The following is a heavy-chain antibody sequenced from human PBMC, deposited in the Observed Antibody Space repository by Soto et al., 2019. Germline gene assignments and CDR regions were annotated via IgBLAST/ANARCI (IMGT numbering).Heavy chain of an antibody. J-gene: IGHJ4*02. CDR3: AKDRDDFWSGYYTYYFDY. Sequence: PGGSLRLSCAASGFTFSSYAMSWVRQAPGKGLEWVSAISGSGGSTYYADSVKGRFTISRDNSKNTLYLQMNSLRAEDTAVYYCAKDRDDFWSGYYTYYFDYWGQGTLVTVSS. CDR2: ISGSGGST. V-gene: IGHV3-23*01. D-gene: IGHD3-3*01. CDR1: GFTFSSYA.